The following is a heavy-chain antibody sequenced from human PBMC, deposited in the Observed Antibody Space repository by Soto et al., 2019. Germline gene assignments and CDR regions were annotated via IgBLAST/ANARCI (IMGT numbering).Heavy chain of an antibody. V-gene: IGHV1-8*01. Sequence: QVQLVQSGAEVKKPGASVKVSCKASVYTFTDYDINWFRQATGQGLEWMGWMNHNNGNTGYAQNFQGRVTMTRRTTISTAYMELRTLISEDTAVEYCAKGRRNWGVDYWGQGTLVTVSS. CDR3: AKGRRNWGVDY. J-gene: IGHJ4*02. D-gene: IGHD7-27*01. CDR1: VYTFTDYD. CDR2: MNHNNGNT.